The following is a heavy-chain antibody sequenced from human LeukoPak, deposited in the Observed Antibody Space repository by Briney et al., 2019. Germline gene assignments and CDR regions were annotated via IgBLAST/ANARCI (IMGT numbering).Heavy chain of an antibody. CDR1: GFTFSSYA. CDR3: AKDKSDSGFGYFDY. CDR2: ISYDGSNK. Sequence: GRSLRLSCAASGFTFSSYAMHWVRQAPGKGLEWVAVISYDGSNKYYADSVKGRFTISRDNSKNTLYLQMNSLRAEDMALYYCAKDKSDSGFGYFDYWGQGTLVTVSS. V-gene: IGHV3-30*04. D-gene: IGHD1-26*01. J-gene: IGHJ4*02.